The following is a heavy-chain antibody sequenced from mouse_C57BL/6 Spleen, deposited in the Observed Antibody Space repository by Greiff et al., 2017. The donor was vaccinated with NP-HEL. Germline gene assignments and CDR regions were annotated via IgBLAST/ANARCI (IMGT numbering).Heavy chain of an antibody. Sequence: QVQLQQPGTELVKPGASVKLSCKASGYTFTSYWMHWVKQRPGQGLEWIGNINPSNGGTNYNEKFKSKATLTVDKSSSTAYMQLSSLTSEDSAVYYCARSYYGSSHVGYAKDYWGHGTSVTVSS. CDR1: GYTFTSYW. D-gene: IGHD1-1*01. V-gene: IGHV1-53*01. CDR2: INPSNGGT. J-gene: IGHJ4*01. CDR3: ARSYYGSSHVGYAKDY.